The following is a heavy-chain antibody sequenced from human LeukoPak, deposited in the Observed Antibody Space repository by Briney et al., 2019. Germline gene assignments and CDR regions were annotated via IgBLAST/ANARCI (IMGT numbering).Heavy chain of an antibody. D-gene: IGHD2-2*02. V-gene: IGHV1-18*01. CDR2: ISTYNGDT. CDR1: GYTFTNHG. CDR3: ARHCSSTSCYNVY. Sequence: ASVKVSCKASGYTFTNHGFSWVRQAPGQGLEWMGWISTYNGDTNYAQNLQGRVTMTTDTSTSTAYMEMRSLRSDDTAVSYCARHCSSTSCYNVYWGQGTLVTVSS. J-gene: IGHJ4*02.